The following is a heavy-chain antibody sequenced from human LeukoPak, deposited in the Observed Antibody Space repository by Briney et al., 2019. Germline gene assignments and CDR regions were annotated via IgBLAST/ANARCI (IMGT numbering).Heavy chain of an antibody. Sequence: ASVKVSCKASGGTFSSYAINWVRQATGQGLEWMGWMNPNSGNTGYAQKFQGRVTMTRNTSISTAYMELSSLRSEDTAVYYCARGGGYSGYDVDYWGQGTLVTVSS. CDR3: ARGGGYSGYDVDY. CDR1: GGTFSSYA. D-gene: IGHD5-12*01. CDR2: MNPNSGNT. J-gene: IGHJ4*02. V-gene: IGHV1-8*02.